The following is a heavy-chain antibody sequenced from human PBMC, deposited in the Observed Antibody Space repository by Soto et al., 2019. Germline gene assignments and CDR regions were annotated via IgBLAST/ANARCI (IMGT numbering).Heavy chain of an antibody. V-gene: IGHV3-23*01. J-gene: IGHJ6*02. CDR3: AEERTSSTYDGMDV. D-gene: IGHD6-6*01. CDR2: LTWGGSA. Sequence: EVQLLESGGGLIQPGGSLRLSCAGSGFTFSDYGMNWVRQAPGKGLEWVSGLTWGGSAYYAESVRGRFAISRDNSKSILYVQMNSLRVEDTAVYYCAEERTSSTYDGMDVWGQGTPVTVSS. CDR1: GFTFSDYG.